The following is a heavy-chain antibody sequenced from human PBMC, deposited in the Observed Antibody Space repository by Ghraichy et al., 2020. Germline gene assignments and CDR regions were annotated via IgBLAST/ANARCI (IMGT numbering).Heavy chain of an antibody. Sequence: SETLSLTCTVSGGSIRNYYWSWIRQPPGKGLEWIGYIYDSGSTNYNPSLKSRVTISVDTSKNQFSLKLSSVTAADTAVYYCARDLDRRGTYFDYWGQGTLVTVSS. CDR1: GGSIRNYY. D-gene: IGHD3-16*01. CDR3: ARDLDRRGTYFDY. CDR2: IYDSGST. V-gene: IGHV4-59*01. J-gene: IGHJ4*02.